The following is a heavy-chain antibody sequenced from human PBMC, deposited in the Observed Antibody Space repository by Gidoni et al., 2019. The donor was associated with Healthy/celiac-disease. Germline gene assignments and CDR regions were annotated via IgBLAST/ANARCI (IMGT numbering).Heavy chain of an antibody. V-gene: IGHV3-9*01. CDR2: ISWNSGSI. CDR1: GFTLDDYA. J-gene: IGHJ6*02. Sequence: EVQLVESGGGLVQPGSSLRLSCAASGFTLDDYAMHWVRQAPGKGLEWVSGISWNSGSIGYADSVNGRFTISRDNAKNSLYLQMNSLRAEDTALYYCAKDGDCGGDCYSSPYYYGMDVWGQGTTVTVSS. D-gene: IGHD2-21*02. CDR3: AKDGDCGGDCYSSPYYYGMDV.